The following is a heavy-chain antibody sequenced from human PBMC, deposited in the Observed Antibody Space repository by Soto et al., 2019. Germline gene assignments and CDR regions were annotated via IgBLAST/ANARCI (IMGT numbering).Heavy chain of an antibody. CDR1: GASISSDDYY. Sequence: QVQLQESGPGLVKPSQTLSLTCSISGASISSDDYYWSWFRQPPGKGLEWIGYISYSGSTYYNPSLKSRITISVDTSKTQFSLILSSVTAADTAVFYCAREVNNYYGMDVWGQGTMVTVSS. CDR3: AREVNNYYGMDV. J-gene: IGHJ6*02. V-gene: IGHV4-30-4*01. CDR2: ISYSGST.